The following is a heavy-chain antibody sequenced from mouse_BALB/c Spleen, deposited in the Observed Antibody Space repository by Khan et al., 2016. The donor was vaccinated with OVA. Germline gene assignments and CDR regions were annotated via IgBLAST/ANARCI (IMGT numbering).Heavy chain of an antibody. J-gene: IGHJ4*01. D-gene: IGHD2-3*01. CDR1: GYSITSDYA. Sequence: EVQLQESGPGLVKPSQSLSLTCTVTGYSITSDYAWNWIRQFPGNKLEWMGYISYSGSTNYNPSLKSRIFITRDTSKNQFFLQLNSVTSEDTATYYCARDGSRYNYAMDYWGQGTAGTVSS. V-gene: IGHV3-2*02. CDR2: ISYSGST. CDR3: ARDGSRYNYAMDY.